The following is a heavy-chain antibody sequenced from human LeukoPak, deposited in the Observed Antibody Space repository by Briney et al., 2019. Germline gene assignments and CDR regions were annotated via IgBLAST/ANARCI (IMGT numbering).Heavy chain of an antibody. CDR1: GGSISSGGYY. CDR3: ARERGYSGYGQFDY. Sequence: SETLSLTCTVSGGSISSGGYYWSWIRQHPGKGLEWIGYIYYSGSTYYNPSLKSRVTISVDTSKNQFSLKLSPVTAADTAVYYCARERGYSGYGQFDYWGQGTLVTVSS. J-gene: IGHJ4*02. V-gene: IGHV4-31*03. D-gene: IGHD5-12*01. CDR2: IYYSGST.